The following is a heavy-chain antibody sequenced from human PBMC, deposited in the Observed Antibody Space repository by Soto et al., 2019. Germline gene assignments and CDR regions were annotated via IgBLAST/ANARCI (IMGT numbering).Heavy chain of an antibody. J-gene: IGHJ4*02. CDR2: IAVRGIST. D-gene: IGHD5-18*01. V-gene: IGHV3-23*01. CDR3: ACLAIFDQRTAMSDY. Sequence: EVQLLESAGDMVQPAVALTLSCAASGFTFADFAMTSVRQAPGKGLEWISPIAVRGISTYYADSVKGPFNISRENSKKKIYLQRKILRADDTAVYYCACLAIFDQRTAMSDYWGQGTLVTVSS. CDR1: GFTFADFA.